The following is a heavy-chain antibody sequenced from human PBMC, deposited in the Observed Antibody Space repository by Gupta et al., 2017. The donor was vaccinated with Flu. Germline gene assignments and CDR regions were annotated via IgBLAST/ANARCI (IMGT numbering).Heavy chain of an antibody. CDR3: ARERFCNTDSCYRWFDP. CDR1: GYSFTDYY. CDR2: VNPHSGST. Sequence: VQLVQSGADVGKPGASVKVSCKASGYSFTDYYIHWVRQAPGQGLEWMGRVNPHSGSTNYEHKFQGRVTLAMDTSISTAYMELTRLRXDXTAVYYXARERFCNTDSCYRWFDPWGQGTLVIVAS. D-gene: IGHD2-15*01. V-gene: IGHV1-2*06. J-gene: IGHJ5*02.